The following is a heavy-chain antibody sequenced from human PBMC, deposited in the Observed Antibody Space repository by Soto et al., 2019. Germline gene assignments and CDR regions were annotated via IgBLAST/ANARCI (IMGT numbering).Heavy chain of an antibody. D-gene: IGHD4-17*01. CDR2: ISYDGSNK. Sequence: PGGSLRLSCAASGFTFSSYAMHWVRQAPGKGLEWVAVISYDGSNKYYADSVKGRFTISRDNSKNTLYLQMNSLIAEDTAVYYCARDSSKLSRTHSRLPTTVTTGVYYYYGMDVWGQGTTVTVSS. CDR1: GFTFSSYA. CDR3: ARDSSKLSRTHSRLPTTVTTGVYYYYGMDV. J-gene: IGHJ6*02. V-gene: IGHV3-30-3*01.